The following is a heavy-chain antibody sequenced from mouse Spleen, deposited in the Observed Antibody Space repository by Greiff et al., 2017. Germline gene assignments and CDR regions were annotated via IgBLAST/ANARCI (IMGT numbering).Heavy chain of an antibody. V-gene: IGHV5-9-3*01. J-gene: IGHJ2*01. CDR3: ARRDGCSYDY. D-gene: IGHD1-1*01. Sequence: EVQVVESGGGLVKLGGSLKLSCAASGFTFSSYAMSWVRQTPEKRLEWVATISSGGGNTYYPDSVKGRFTISRDNAKNTLYLQMSSLKSEDTAMYYCARRDGCSYDYWGQGTTLTVSS. CDR2: ISSGGGNT. CDR1: GFTFSSYA.